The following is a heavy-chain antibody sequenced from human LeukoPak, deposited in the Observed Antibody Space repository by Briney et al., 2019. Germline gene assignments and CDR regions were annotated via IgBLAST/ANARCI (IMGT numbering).Heavy chain of an antibody. J-gene: IGHJ4*02. D-gene: IGHD5-12*01. Sequence: GGSLRLSCAASGFTFSSYGMHWVRQAPGKGLEWVAVISSDGSYKYYADSVKGRFTISRDNSKNTLHLQMNSLRAEDAAVYYCAKEHKNRAYSGCGFDYWGQGTLVIVSS. CDR2: ISSDGSYK. CDR1: GFTFSSYG. V-gene: IGHV3-30*18. CDR3: AKEHKNRAYSGCGFDY.